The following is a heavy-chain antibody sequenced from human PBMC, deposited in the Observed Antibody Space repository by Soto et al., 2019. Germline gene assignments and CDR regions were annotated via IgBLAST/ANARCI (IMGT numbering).Heavy chain of an antibody. Sequence: QVQLQESGPGLVKPSQTLSLTCTVSGGSISSGDYYWSWIRQPPGQGLEWIGYIYYSGSTYYNPSLKSRVTISVYTSKNQFSLKLSSVTAADTAVYYCARAGEHRATLHSFDIWGQGTMVTVSS. V-gene: IGHV4-30-4*01. J-gene: IGHJ3*02. CDR1: GGSISSGDYY. CDR2: IYYSGST. CDR3: ARAGEHRATLHSFDI. D-gene: IGHD3-10*01.